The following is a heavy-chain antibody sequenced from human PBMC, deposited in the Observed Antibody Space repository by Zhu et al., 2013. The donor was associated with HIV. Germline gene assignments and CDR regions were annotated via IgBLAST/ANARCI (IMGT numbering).Heavy chain of an antibody. V-gene: IGHV1-18*04. CDR1: GYTLNTYG. CDR2: SNIYNGHT. CDR3: ARATQVSLLDY. Sequence: QVLVGAVWRLKGEEDLGPSVKVSCKASGYTLNTYGISWVRQAPGQGLEWMGWSNIYNGHTDYEQKFQGRVTMTTDTSTSTAYMDLRSLRSDGTAVYYCARATQVSLLDYWGQGTLVTVSS. J-gene: IGHJ4*02.